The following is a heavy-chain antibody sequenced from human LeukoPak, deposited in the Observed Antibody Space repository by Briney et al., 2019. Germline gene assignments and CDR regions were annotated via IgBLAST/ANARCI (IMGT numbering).Heavy chain of an antibody. CDR2: IIPIFGTS. D-gene: IGHD3-10*01. V-gene: IGHV1-69*06. Sequence: GASVKVSCKASGGTFSSSAISWVRQAPGQGLEWMGGIIPIFGTSNYAQKFQGRVTITADKSTSTAYMELSSLRSEDTAVYYCARANEHYYAGDYWGQGTLVTVSS. J-gene: IGHJ4*02. CDR3: ARANEHYYAGDY. CDR1: GGTFSSSA.